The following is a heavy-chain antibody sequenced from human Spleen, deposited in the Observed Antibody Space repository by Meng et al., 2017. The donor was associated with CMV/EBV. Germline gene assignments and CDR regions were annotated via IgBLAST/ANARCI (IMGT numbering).Heavy chain of an antibody. J-gene: IGHJ4*02. CDR2: IYYSGST. Sequence: QVQLQEPGPGLVKPSPTPSLTCTVYGGSISSGDYYWSWIRQPPGKGLEWIGYIYYSGSTYYNPSLKSRVPISVDTSKNQFSLKLSSVTAADTAVYYCASYYDSSGYEDYWGQGTLVTVSS. CDR1: GGSISSGDYY. D-gene: IGHD3-22*01. V-gene: IGHV4-30-4*08. CDR3: ASYYDSSGYEDY.